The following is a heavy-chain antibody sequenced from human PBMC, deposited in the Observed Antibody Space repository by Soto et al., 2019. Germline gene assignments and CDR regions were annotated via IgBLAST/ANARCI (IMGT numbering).Heavy chain of an antibody. V-gene: IGHV3-23*01. CDR2: ISGSGGST. J-gene: IGHJ6*02. CDR3: ARPLVAVSYYYDSSGPPYYYGMDV. D-gene: IGHD3-22*01. CDR1: GFTFSSYA. Sequence: TGGSLRLSCAASGFTFSSYAMSWVRQAPGKGLEWVSAISGSGGSTYYADSVKGRFTISRDNSKNTLYLQMNSLRAEDTAVYYCARPLVAVSYYYDSSGPPYYYGMDVWGQGTTVTVSS.